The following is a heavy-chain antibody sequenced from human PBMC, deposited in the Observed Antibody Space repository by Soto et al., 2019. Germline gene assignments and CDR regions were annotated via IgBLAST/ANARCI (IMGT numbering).Heavy chain of an antibody. CDR2: IIPIFGTA. J-gene: IGHJ4*02. V-gene: IGHV1-69*12. Sequence: QVQLVQSGAEVKKPGSSVKVSCKASGGTFSSYAISWVRQAPGQGLECMGGIIPIFGTANYAQKFQGRVTITADESTSTAYMELSSLRSEDPAVYYCARDHSAGHASSRSVFSWGQGTLVTVSS. CDR3: ARDHSAGHASSRSVFS. CDR1: GGTFSSYA. D-gene: IGHD6-6*01.